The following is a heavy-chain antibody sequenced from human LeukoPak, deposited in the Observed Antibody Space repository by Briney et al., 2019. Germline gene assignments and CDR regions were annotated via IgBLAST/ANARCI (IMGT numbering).Heavy chain of an antibody. CDR3: AKDLGYYDSSGYYLNWFDP. D-gene: IGHD3-22*01. CDR2: ISGSGGST. CDR1: GFTFSSYA. V-gene: IGHV3-23*01. J-gene: IGHJ5*02. Sequence: GSLRLSCAASGFTFSSYAMSWVRQAPGKGLEWVSAISGSGGSTYYADSVKGRFTISRDNSKNTLYLQMNSLRAEDTAVYYCAKDLGYYDSSGYYLNWFDPWGQGTLVTVSS.